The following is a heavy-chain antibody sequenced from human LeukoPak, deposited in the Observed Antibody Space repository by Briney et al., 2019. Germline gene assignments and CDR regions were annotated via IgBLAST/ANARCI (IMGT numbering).Heavy chain of an antibody. CDR3: ARPTRYYDFWRGYPPFDY. Sequence: ASVKVSCKASGYTFTSYDINWVRQAPGQGLEWMGGIIPISGAANYAQNFQGRVTITADESTSTAYMEVSSLTSEDTAVYYCARPTRYYDFWRGYPPFDYWGLGTLVTVSS. J-gene: IGHJ4*02. CDR1: GYTFTSYD. D-gene: IGHD3-3*01. V-gene: IGHV1-69*13. CDR2: IIPISGAA.